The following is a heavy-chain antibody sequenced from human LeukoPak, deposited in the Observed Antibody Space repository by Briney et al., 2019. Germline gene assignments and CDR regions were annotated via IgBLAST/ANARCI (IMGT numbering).Heavy chain of an antibody. J-gene: IGHJ6*02. CDR1: GFTFSSYS. CDR2: ISSSSSYI. CDR3: ARDVSRCSSTSCYSYYGMDV. Sequence: GGSLRLSCAASGFTFSSYSMNWVRQAPGKGLELVSSISSSSSYIYYADSVKGRFTISRDNAKNSLYLQMNSLRAEDTAVYYCARDVSRCSSTSCYSYYGMDVWGQGTTVTVSS. V-gene: IGHV3-21*01. D-gene: IGHD2-2*01.